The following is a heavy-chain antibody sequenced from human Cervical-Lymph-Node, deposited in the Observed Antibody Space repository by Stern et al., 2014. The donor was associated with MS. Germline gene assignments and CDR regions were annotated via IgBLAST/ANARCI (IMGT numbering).Heavy chain of an antibody. J-gene: IGHJ5*02. CDR2: IYYSGTT. Sequence: QVQLQESGPGLLRPSETLSLTCNVSGASITSHFWSWIRQPPGKGLEWIGYIYYSGTTNYNASLKGRVAISINTSKTQFSLRLSSVTAADTAVYYCARATDLWGQGILVTVSS. CDR1: GASITSHF. V-gene: IGHV4-59*11. CDR3: ARATDL.